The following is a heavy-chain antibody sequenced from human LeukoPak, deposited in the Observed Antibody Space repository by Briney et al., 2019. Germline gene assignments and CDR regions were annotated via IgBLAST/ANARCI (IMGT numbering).Heavy chain of an antibody. J-gene: IGHJ3*02. D-gene: IGHD6-19*01. Sequence: GESLQISCKGSGYSFTSYWIGWVRQMPGKGLEWMGIIYPGDSDTRYSPSFQGQVTISADKSISTAYLQWSSLKASDTAMYYCARGLAVAGTNSAFDIWGQGTMVTVSS. CDR1: GYSFTSYW. CDR3: ARGLAVAGTNSAFDI. V-gene: IGHV5-51*01. CDR2: IYPGDSDT.